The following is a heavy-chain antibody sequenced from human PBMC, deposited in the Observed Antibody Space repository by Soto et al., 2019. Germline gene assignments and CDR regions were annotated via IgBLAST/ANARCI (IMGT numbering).Heavy chain of an antibody. J-gene: IGHJ6*02. Sequence: ASVKVSCKASGYTFTSYYMHWVRQAPGQGLEWMGIINPSGSSTSYAQKFQGRVTMTRDTSTSTVYMELSSLRSEDTAVYYCTRGYCSSTNCYRMDVWGQGTTVTVSS. D-gene: IGHD2-2*01. CDR3: TRGYCSSTNCYRMDV. CDR1: GYTFTSYY. V-gene: IGHV1-46*03. CDR2: INPSGSST.